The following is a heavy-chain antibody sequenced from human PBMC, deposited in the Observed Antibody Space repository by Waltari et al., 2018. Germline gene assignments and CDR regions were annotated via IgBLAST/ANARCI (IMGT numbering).Heavy chain of an antibody. Sequence: QVQLVQSGAEVKKPGASVKVSCKASGYTFTGYYMPWVRQATGQGLEWMGWINPNSGGTNYAQKFQGRVTMTRDTSISTAYMELSRLRSDDTAVYYCARGGYDSSGYSSDAFDIWGQGTMVTVSS. D-gene: IGHD3-22*01. J-gene: IGHJ3*02. CDR1: GYTFTGYY. V-gene: IGHV1-2*02. CDR3: ARGGYDSSGYSSDAFDI. CDR2: INPNSGGT.